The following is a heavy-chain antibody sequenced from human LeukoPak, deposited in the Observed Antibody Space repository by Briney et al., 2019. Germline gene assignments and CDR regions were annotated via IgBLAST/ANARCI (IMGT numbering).Heavy chain of an antibody. CDR1: GITLSNYG. D-gene: IGHD3-22*01. Sequence: GGSLRLSCAVPGITLSNYGMSWVRQAPGKGLEWVAGISGSGGGTKYADSVKGRFTISRDNSKNTLFLQMTSLRPDDTAVYFCAKRGVVIRVILVGFHKEANYFESWGRGALVTVSS. J-gene: IGHJ4*02. CDR3: AKRGVVIRVILVGFHKEANYFES. V-gene: IGHV3-23*01. CDR2: ISGSGGGT.